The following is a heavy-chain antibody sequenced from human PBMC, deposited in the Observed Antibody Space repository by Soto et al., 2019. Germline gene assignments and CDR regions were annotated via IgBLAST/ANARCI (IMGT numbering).Heavy chain of an antibody. CDR1: GFTFSSYG. D-gene: IGHD2-2*01. CDR3: AKAVGYCSSTSCRDYYFYYGMDV. Sequence: QVQLVESGGGVVQPGRSLRLSCAASGFTFSSYGMHWVRQAPGKGLEWVAVIWYDGSNKYYADSVKGRFTISRDNSKNTLYLQMNSLRPEDTAVYYCAKAVGYCSSTSCRDYYFYYGMDVWGQGTTVTVSS. V-gene: IGHV3-33*06. CDR2: IWYDGSNK. J-gene: IGHJ6*02.